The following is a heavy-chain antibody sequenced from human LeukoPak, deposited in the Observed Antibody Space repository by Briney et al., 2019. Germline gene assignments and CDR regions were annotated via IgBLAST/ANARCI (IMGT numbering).Heavy chain of an antibody. V-gene: IGHV4-59*01. Sequence: SETLSVTCTVSGVSISSYYWSWIRQPPGKGLEWIGHISDSGDTNYNPSLKSRVTISVDTSKKQFSLKLSSVTTADTAVYYCARDSYYDTSGYFNDTFDMWGQGTLVTVSS. CDR2: ISDSGDT. D-gene: IGHD3-22*01. CDR3: ARDSYYDTSGYFNDTFDM. J-gene: IGHJ3*02. CDR1: GVSISSYY.